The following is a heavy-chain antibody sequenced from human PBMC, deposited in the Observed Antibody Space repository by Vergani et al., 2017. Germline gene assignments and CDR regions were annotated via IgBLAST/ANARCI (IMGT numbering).Heavy chain of an antibody. Sequence: EVQLVESGGGLVQPGGSLRLSCAASGFTLSSYWMSWVRQAPGKGLEWVANIKQDGSEKYHVDSVKGRFTISRDNTNNSLYLQMNSPRAEDTAVYYCAEDDLWFGESWFDPWGEGTLVTVSS. CDR1: GFTLSSYW. J-gene: IGHJ5*02. CDR2: IKQDGSEK. D-gene: IGHD3-10*01. CDR3: AEDDLWFGESWFDP. V-gene: IGHV3-7*01.